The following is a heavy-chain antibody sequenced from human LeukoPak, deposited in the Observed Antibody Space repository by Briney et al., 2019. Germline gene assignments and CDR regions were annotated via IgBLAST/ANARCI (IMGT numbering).Heavy chain of an antibody. D-gene: IGHD3-10*01. CDR1: GFTFSNYA. CDR3: ARGRSGSHHFDS. Sequence: PGGSLRLSCAASGFTFSNYAMHWVRQAPGKGLEWVAIISYDGSNKYYADSVKGRFTISRDNPKNTLYLQMNSLRADDTAVYYCARGRSGSHHFDSWGQGTLVTVSS. V-gene: IGHV3-30*04. CDR2: ISYDGSNK. J-gene: IGHJ4*02.